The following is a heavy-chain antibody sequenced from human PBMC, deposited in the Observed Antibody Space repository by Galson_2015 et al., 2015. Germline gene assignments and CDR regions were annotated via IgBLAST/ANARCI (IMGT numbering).Heavy chain of an antibody. Sequence: SLRLSCAASGFTFSSYAMHWVRQAPGKGLEWVGVISYDGSNKYYADSVKGRFTISRDNSKNTLYLQMNSLRAEDTAVYYCARDLYGDYYFDYWGQGTLVTVSS. CDR3: ARDLYGDYYFDY. CDR2: ISYDGSNK. CDR1: GFTFSSYA. V-gene: IGHV3-30*01. J-gene: IGHJ4*02. D-gene: IGHD4-17*01.